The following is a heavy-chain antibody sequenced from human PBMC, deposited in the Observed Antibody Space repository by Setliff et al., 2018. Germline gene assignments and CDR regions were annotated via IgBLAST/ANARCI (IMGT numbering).Heavy chain of an antibody. CDR3: ARGSSGWYRSGGLDY. CDR1: GYTFTSYY. J-gene: IGHJ4*02. D-gene: IGHD6-19*01. V-gene: IGHV1-46*01. Sequence: VASVKVSCKASGYTFTSYYMHWVRQAPGQGLEWMGIINPSGGSTSYAQKFQGRVTMTRDTSTSTVYMELSSLRSEDTAVYYCARGSSGWYRSGGLDYWGQGTLVTVSS. CDR2: INPSGGST.